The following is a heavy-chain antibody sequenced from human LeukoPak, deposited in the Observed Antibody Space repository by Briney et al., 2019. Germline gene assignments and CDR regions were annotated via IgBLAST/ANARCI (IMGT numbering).Heavy chain of an antibody. V-gene: IGHV1-3*01. CDR2: INAGNGNT. Sequence: ASVKVSCKASGYTFTSYAMHWVRQAPGQRLEWTGWINAGNGNTKYSQKFQGRVTITRDTSASTAYMELSSLRSEDTAVYYCAREISARYNWNDGDAFDIWGQGTMVTVSS. CDR3: AREISARYNWNDGDAFDI. D-gene: IGHD1-1*01. J-gene: IGHJ3*02. CDR1: GYTFTSYA.